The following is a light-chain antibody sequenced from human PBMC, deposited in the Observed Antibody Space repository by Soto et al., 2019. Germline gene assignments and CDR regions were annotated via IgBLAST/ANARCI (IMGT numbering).Light chain of an antibody. Sequence: EIVLTQSPGTLSLSPGERATLSCRASQSVSSSYLAWYQQKPGQAPRLLIYGASSRATGIPDRFSGSGSGTDFTLTISRREPEDFAVYDCQQYGSSPLYTFGQGTKLELK. CDR1: QSVSSSY. CDR2: GAS. J-gene: IGKJ2*01. CDR3: QQYGSSPLYT. V-gene: IGKV3-20*01.